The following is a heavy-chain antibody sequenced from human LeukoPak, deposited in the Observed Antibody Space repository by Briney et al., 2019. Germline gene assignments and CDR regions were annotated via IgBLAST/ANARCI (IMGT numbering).Heavy chain of an antibody. CDR2: INSDGSST. J-gene: IGHJ6*03. CDR3: ARDPGITIFGVVIVLECYMDV. D-gene: IGHD3-3*01. CDR1: GFTFSSYW. Sequence: GGSLRLSCAASGFTFSSYWMHWVRQAPGKGLVWVSRINSDGSSTSYADSVKGRFTISRDNAKNTLYLQMNSLRAEDTAVYYCARDPGITIFGVVIVLECYMDVWGKGTTVTVSS. V-gene: IGHV3-74*01.